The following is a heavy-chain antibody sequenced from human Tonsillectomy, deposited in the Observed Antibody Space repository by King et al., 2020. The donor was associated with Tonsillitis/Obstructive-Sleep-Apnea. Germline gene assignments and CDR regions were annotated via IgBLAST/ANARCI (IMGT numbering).Heavy chain of an antibody. D-gene: IGHD2-15*01. CDR1: GFTFSSYS. CDR2: ISSSSSYI. J-gene: IGHJ4*02. CDR3: AREVSRSGGSCQLGY. Sequence: VQLVESGGGLVKPGGSLRLSCAASGFTFSSYSMNWVRQAPGKGLEWVSSISSSSSYINYADSVKGRFTISRDNAKNSLYLQMNSLRAEDTAVYYCAREVSRSGGSCQLGYWGQGTLVTVSS. V-gene: IGHV3-21*01.